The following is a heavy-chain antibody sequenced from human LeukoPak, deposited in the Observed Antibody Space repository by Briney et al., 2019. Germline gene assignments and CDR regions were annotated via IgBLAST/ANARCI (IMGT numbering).Heavy chain of an antibody. Sequence: GGSLRLSCAASGFTFSNAWMSWVRQAPGKGLEWVGRIRSKTVGGTTEYAAPVKGRFIISRDDSKNTLYLQINSLKTEDTAVYYCPPKLGAADIFDIGAKGTRVTVSS. D-gene: IGHD2-15*01. CDR1: GFTFSNAW. CDR2: IRSKTVGGTT. CDR3: PPKLGAADIFDI. J-gene: IGHJ3*02. V-gene: IGHV3-15*01.